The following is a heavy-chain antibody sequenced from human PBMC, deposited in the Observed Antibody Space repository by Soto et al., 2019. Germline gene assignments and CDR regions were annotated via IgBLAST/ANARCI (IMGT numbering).Heavy chain of an antibody. CDR3: ASGGSGIYRMFDY. J-gene: IGHJ4*02. CDR1: GFTFNTYV. Sequence: QVQLVKSGAEVKKPGASVTVSCQPSGFTFNTYVITWVRRAPGKGLEWLGWISVYHGKTNYAPKVQGRVTMTTDTSTSTAYMELRILRSVDTALYYWASGGSGIYRMFDYGGQGTLVTVSS. CDR2: ISVYHGKT. V-gene: IGHV1-18*01. D-gene: IGHD2-15*01.